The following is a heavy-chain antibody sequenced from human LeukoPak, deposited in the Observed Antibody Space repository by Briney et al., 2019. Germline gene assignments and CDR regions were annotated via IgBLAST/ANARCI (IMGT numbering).Heavy chain of an antibody. J-gene: IGHJ4*02. V-gene: IGHV3-21*01. CDR3: ASHYYDSSGHLFDY. D-gene: IGHD3-22*01. Sequence: GGTLRLSCAVSGFTFSSYSMNWVRQAPGKGLEWVSSISSSSSYIYYADSVKGRFTNSRDNAKNSLYLQMNSLRVEDTAVYYCASHYYDSSGHLFDYWGQGTLVTVSS. CDR2: ISSSSSYI. CDR1: GFTFSSYS.